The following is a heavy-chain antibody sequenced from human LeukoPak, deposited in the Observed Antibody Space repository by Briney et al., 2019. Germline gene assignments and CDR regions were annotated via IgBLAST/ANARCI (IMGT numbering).Heavy chain of an antibody. Sequence: SETLSLTCTVSGGSISSGSYYWSWIRQPAGKGLEWIGRIYTSGSTNYNPSLKSRVTISVDTSKNQFSLKLSSVTAADTAVYYCARHSHYDAFDIWGQGTMVTVSS. V-gene: IGHV4-61*02. CDR1: GGSISSGSYY. D-gene: IGHD6-13*01. CDR2: IYTSGST. CDR3: ARHSHYDAFDI. J-gene: IGHJ3*02.